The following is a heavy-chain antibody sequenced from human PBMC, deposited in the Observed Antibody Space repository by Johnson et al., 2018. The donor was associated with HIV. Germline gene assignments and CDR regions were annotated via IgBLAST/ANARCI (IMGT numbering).Heavy chain of an antibody. V-gene: IGHV3-30*02. D-gene: IGHD2-21*02. Sequence: QVQLVESGGGLVQPGGSLRLSCAASGFTFSNYGMHWVRQAPGKGLEWVAFIRYDGSNKYYADSVKGRFTISRDNSKNTLYLQMNSLRAEDTAVYYCAGDRNCGGDCDAFDIWGQGTMVTVSS. CDR2: IRYDGSNK. CDR1: GFTFSNYG. CDR3: AGDRNCGGDCDAFDI. J-gene: IGHJ3*02.